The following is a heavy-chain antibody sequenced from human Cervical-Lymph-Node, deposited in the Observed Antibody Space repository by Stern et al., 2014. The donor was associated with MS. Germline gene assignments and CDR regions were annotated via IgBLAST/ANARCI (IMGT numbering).Heavy chain of an antibody. Sequence: QLQLQESGPGLVKPSETLSLTCTVSGGSISSSTYYWAWIRQPPGKGLEWIGNIYYSGFTYYNPSLKSRVTISVNNSKNQFSLKLSSVTAADTAIYYCARHDSVPRPSQLYSARDWGPGYFDYWGQGTLVTVSS. CDR3: ARHDSVPRPSQLYSARDWGPGYFDY. CDR2: IYYSGFT. V-gene: IGHV4-39*01. D-gene: IGHD1-26*01. CDR1: GGSISSSTYY. J-gene: IGHJ4*02.